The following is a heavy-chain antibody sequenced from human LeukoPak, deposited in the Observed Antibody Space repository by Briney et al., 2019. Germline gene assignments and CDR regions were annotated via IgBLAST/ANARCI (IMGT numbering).Heavy chain of an antibody. CDR1: GDSISSGRYY. V-gene: IGHV4-61*09. CDR3: ASGIIVGASSLDY. J-gene: IGHJ4*02. D-gene: IGHD1-26*01. Sequence: SETLSLTCTVSGDSISSGRYYWSWIRQPAGKGLEWIGHIYSSGTTNYNPSLKSRVTISVDTSKNQFSLKLSSVTAADTAVYYCASGIIVGASSLDYWGQGTLVTVSS. CDR2: IYSSGTT.